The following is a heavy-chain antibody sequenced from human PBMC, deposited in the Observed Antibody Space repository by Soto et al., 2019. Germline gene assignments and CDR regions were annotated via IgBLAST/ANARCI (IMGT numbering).Heavy chain of an antibody. CDR3: ARDGLLFSGPYRPSRFDY. V-gene: IGHV3-7*03. J-gene: IGHJ4*02. D-gene: IGHD3-16*02. Sequence: EVHLVESGGGLVQPGRSLRLSCAASGFKFRDYWMSWVRQAPGKGLEWVGNIKHDTSEAHYADSVKGRFTITRDNIKNFVFLQMNGLRADDTASYYCARDGLLFSGPYRPSRFDYWGLGTQVTVSS. CDR1: GFKFRDYW. CDR2: IKHDTSEA.